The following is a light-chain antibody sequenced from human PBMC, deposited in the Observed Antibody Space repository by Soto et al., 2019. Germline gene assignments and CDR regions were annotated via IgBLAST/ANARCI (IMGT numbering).Light chain of an antibody. CDR3: QQRNNWQS. J-gene: IGKJ2*03. V-gene: IGKV3-11*01. CDR1: QSVSSY. Sequence: EIVLTQSPATLSLSPGERATLSCRASQSVSSYLAWYQQKPGQAPRLLIYDASNRATGIPARFSGSGSGTDFSLNISSLETEDFAVYYCQQRNNWQSFGQGTILEIK. CDR2: DAS.